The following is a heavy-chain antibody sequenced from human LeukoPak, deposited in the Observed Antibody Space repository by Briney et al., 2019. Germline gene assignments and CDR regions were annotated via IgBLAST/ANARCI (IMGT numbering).Heavy chain of an antibody. J-gene: IGHJ5*01. Sequence: PGGSLRLSCAASGFTFSTYDMTWVRQAPGKGLEWVSSIGSSSSYIYYTDSVKGRFTISRDNAKNSLYLQMNSLRAEDTAVYYCGKDAWFDYWGQGTLVTVSS. CDR1: GFTFSTYD. CDR3: GKDAWFDY. V-gene: IGHV3-21*01. CDR2: IGSSSSYI.